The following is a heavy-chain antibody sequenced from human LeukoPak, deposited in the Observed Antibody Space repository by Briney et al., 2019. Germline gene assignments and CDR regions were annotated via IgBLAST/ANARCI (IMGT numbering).Heavy chain of an antibody. D-gene: IGHD2-2*01. V-gene: IGHV3-33*01. CDR1: GFTFSSYG. J-gene: IGHJ6*02. Sequence: GGSLRLSCAASGFTFSSYGMHWVRQAPGKGLEWVAVTWYDGSNKYYADSMKGRFTISRDNSKNTLYLQMNSLRAEDTAVYYCARDEGYCSRTSCYEASKGMDVWGQGTAVIVSS. CDR2: TWYDGSNK. CDR3: ARDEGYCSRTSCYEASKGMDV.